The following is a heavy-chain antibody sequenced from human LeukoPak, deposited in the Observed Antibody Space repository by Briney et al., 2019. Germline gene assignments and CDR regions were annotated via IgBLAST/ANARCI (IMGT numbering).Heavy chain of an antibody. J-gene: IGHJ4*02. CDR3: ARGGTGYYDSSGYYAY. D-gene: IGHD3-22*01. CDR1: GYTFTSYY. CDR2: INPSGGST. V-gene: IGHV1-46*01. Sequence: ASVTVSFKASGYTFTSYYMHWVGQAPGQGLEGMGIINPSGGSTSYAQKFQGRVTMTRDKPTSTAYMELSSLRSEDTAVYYCARGGTGYYDSSGYYAYWGQGTLVTVPS.